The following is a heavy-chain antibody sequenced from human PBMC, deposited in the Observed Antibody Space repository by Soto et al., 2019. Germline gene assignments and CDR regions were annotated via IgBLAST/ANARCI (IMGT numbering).Heavy chain of an antibody. D-gene: IGHD3-22*01. V-gene: IGHV1-69*13. Sequence: ASAKASCAASGGTYSIYASSCVRQAHGNGLKWMGGIIPIFGTANYAQKFQGRVTITADESTSTAYMELSSLRSEDTAVYYCARDRGDYYDSSGYYFAGWLEPWGQGTRVTVSS. CDR1: GGTYSIYA. CDR3: ARDRGDYYDSSGYYFAGWLEP. J-gene: IGHJ5*02. CDR2: IIPIFGTA.